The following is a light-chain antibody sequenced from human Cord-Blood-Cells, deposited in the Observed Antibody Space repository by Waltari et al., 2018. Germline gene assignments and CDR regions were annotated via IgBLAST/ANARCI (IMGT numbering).Light chain of an antibody. CDR2: GAS. J-gene: IGKJ5*01. V-gene: IGKV3-20*01. Sequence: EIVLTPSPGTLSLSPWERATLYCRASQRVSSSYLAWYQQKPGQAPRLIIDGASSRATGIPDRFSGSGSGTDFTLTISRLEPEDFAVYYCQQYGSSPPITFVQGTRLEIK. CDR1: QRVSSSY. CDR3: QQYGSSPPIT.